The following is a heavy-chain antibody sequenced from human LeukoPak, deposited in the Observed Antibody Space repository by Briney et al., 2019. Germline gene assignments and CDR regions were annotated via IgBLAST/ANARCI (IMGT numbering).Heavy chain of an antibody. CDR3: ARFEDGSSWPWPGLDY. Sequence: ASVKVSCTASGYTFTGFAISWVRQAPGQGLEWMGWISAYNGGTNYAQSVQGRVTVTTDTATSTVYMELRSLRTDDTAIYYCARFEDGSSWPWPGLDYWGQGTLVTVSS. V-gene: IGHV1-18*01. D-gene: IGHD6-13*01. CDR1: GYTFTGFA. J-gene: IGHJ4*02. CDR2: ISAYNGGT.